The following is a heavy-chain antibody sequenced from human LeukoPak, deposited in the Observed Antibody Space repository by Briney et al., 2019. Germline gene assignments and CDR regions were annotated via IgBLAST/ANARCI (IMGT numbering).Heavy chain of an antibody. V-gene: IGHV3-30*02. CDR1: GFTFSSYG. J-gene: IGHJ4*02. CDR2: IRYDGSNK. CDR3: ARDASPRSSWYGYYFDY. D-gene: IGHD6-13*01. Sequence: PGGSLRLSCAASGFTFSSYGMHWVRQAPGKGLEWVAFIRYDGSNKYYADSVKGRFTISRDNAKDLLYLQMDRLRADDSAVYYCARDASPRSSWYGYYFDYWGQGTLVTVSS.